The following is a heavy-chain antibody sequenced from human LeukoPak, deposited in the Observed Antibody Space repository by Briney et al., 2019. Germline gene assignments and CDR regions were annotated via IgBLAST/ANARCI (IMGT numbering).Heavy chain of an antibody. D-gene: IGHD2-8*01. CDR3: ARNGPSADDAFDI. V-gene: IGHV3-23*01. Sequence: PGGSLRLSCAASGFTFSSYAMSWVRQAPGKGLEWVSGISGSGGSTYYADSVKGRFTISRDNSRNTLYLQMNSLREDDTAVYYCARNGPSADDAFDIWGQGTMVTVSS. CDR2: ISGSGGST. CDR1: GFTFSSYA. J-gene: IGHJ3*02.